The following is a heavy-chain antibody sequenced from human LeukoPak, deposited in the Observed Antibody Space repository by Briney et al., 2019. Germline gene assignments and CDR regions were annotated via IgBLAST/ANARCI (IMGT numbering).Heavy chain of an antibody. Sequence: PGGSLRLSCVASGFTFSSYGMSWVRQAPGKGLEWVSAISGSGYSAYYADSVKGRFTISRDNSKNTLFLQMNSLRAEDTAVYYCAKGRGWFDPWGQGTLVTVSS. V-gene: IGHV3-23*01. CDR2: ISGSGYSA. J-gene: IGHJ5*02. CDR1: GFTFSSYG. CDR3: AKGRGWFDP.